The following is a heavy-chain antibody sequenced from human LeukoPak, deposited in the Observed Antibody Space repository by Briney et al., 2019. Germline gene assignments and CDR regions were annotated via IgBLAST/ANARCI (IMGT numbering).Heavy chain of an antibody. Sequence: PSETLSLTCTVSGGSISSYYWSWIRQPPGKRLEWIGYIYYSGTTNYNPSLKSRVTISVDTSKNQFSLKLTSVTAADTAVYYCAGGSGLPHFDYWGQGTLVTVSS. CDR1: GGSISSYY. CDR3: AGGSGLPHFDY. CDR2: IYYSGTT. V-gene: IGHV4-59*01. J-gene: IGHJ4*02. D-gene: IGHD3-10*01.